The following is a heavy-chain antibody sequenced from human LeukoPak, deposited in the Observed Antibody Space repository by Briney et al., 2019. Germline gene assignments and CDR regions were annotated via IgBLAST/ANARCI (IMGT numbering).Heavy chain of an antibody. CDR1: RYTFTGYY. CDR3: ARDLGATWGSDY. V-gene: IGHV1-2*06. D-gene: IGHD7-27*01. Sequence: ASVRVSCMASRYTFTGYYMHWVRQAPGQGLEWMGRINPNSGGTNYAQKFQGRVTMTRDTFISTAYLELSSLRSDDTAVYYCARDLGATWGSDYWGQGTLVTVSS. CDR2: INPNSGGT. J-gene: IGHJ4*02.